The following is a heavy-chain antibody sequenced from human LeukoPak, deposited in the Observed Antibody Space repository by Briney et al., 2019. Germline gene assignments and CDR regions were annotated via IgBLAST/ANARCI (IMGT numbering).Heavy chain of an antibody. V-gene: IGHV3-30*04. CDR1: GFTFSSYA. D-gene: IGHD4/OR15-4a*01. CDR2: ISYDGSNK. J-gene: IGHJ4*02. Sequence: GRSLRLSCAASGFTFSSYAMHWVRQAPGKGLEWVAVISYDGSNKYYADSVKGRFTIPRDNSKNTLYLQMNSLRAEDTAVYYCARDAVYGGYVDYWGQGTLVTVSS. CDR3: ARDAVYGGYVDY.